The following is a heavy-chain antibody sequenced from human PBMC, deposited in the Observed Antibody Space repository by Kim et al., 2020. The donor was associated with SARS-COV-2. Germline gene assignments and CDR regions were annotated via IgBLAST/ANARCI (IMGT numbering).Heavy chain of an antibody. J-gene: IGHJ4*02. CDR2: INPSNGKR. D-gene: IGHD1-26*01. Sequence: ASVKVSCKASGYIFTTYYIHWVRQAPGRGLEWMAIINPSNGKREYGQKFQGRITLTRDTSASTVYMDLGSLRSEDTAVYYCAREHISGTQNFDHWGQGTLVTVSS. V-gene: IGHV1-46*01. CDR1: GYIFTTYY. CDR3: AREHISGTQNFDH.